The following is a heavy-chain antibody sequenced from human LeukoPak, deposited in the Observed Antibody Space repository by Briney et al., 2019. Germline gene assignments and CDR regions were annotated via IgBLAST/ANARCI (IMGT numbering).Heavy chain of an antibody. CDR2: ISWNSGSI. D-gene: IGHD2-15*01. V-gene: IGHV3-9*01. J-gene: IGHJ6*02. CDR1: GFTFDDYA. CDR3: ASLGYCSGGSCSPYYYYGMGV. Sequence: GGSLRLSCAASGFTFDDYAMHWVRQAPGKGLEWVSGISWNSGSIGYADSVKGRFTISRDNAKNSLYLQMNSLRAEDTALYYCASLGYCSGGSCSPYYYYGMGVWGQGTTVTVSS.